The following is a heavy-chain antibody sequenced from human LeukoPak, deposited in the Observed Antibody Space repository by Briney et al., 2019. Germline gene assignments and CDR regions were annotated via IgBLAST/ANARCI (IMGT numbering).Heavy chain of an antibody. D-gene: IGHD1-1*01. CDR2: INHNGNVN. CDR1: GFTFSSYW. CDR3: ARGAGGYRFDP. J-gene: IGHJ5*02. V-gene: IGHV3-7*03. Sequence: GGSLRLSCAASGFTFSSYWMNWARQAPGKGLEWVASINHNGNVNYYVDSVKGRFTISRDNAKNSLYLQMSNLRAEDTAVYFCARGAGGYRFDPWGQGTLVTVSS.